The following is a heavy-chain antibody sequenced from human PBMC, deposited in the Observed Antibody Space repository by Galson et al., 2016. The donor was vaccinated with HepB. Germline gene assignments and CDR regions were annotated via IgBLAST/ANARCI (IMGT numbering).Heavy chain of an antibody. D-gene: IGHD3-22*01. J-gene: IGHJ4*02. CDR1: GLPVSNDY. CDR3: ARADSSVYHHLDY. CDR2: SYGDGRT. V-gene: IGHV3-53*01. Sequence: SLRLSCAAYGLPVSNDYMSWVRQAPGKGLKWVSVSYGDGRTYYAESVKGRFTISRDNSKNTLYLQMNSLRDEDTAVYYCARADSSVYHHLDYWGQGTLVTVSS.